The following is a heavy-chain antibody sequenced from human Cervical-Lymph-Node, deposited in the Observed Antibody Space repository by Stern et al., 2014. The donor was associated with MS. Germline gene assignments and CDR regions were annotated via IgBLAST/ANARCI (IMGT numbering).Heavy chain of an antibody. V-gene: IGHV4-39*01. CDR1: GDSISSSDYY. CDR3: ASSQWLVLFDY. J-gene: IGHJ4*02. Sequence: VQLVESGPGLVKPSETLSLTCTVSGDSISSSDYYWGWIRQSPVKGLEWIGTIYYSGSTYYNPSLNSRVTISVDTSQNQFSLRLSSVPAADTAVYYCASSQWLVLFDYWGQGTLVIVSS. D-gene: IGHD6-19*01. CDR2: IYYSGST.